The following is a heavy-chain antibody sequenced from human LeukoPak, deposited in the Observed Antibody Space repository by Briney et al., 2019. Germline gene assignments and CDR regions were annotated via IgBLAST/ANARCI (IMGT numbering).Heavy chain of an antibody. J-gene: IGHJ5*02. D-gene: IGHD2-2*01. CDR2: TNPNSGDR. Sequence: ASVKVSCKASGYSFSSYDINWVRQATGQGLEWMGWTNPNSGDRGYAQKFQGRVTITRNTSISTAYMELSSLRSEDTAVYYCARVLCSSTSCSSSPWFDPWGQGTLVTVSS. CDR1: GYSFSSYD. CDR3: ARVLCSSTSCSSSPWFDP. V-gene: IGHV1-8*03.